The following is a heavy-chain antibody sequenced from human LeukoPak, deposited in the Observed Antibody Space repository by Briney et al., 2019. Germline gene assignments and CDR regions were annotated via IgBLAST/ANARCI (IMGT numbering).Heavy chain of an antibody. CDR3: ARTYYYGSGRYFDY. Sequence: SETLSLTCTVSGGSISSNYWSWIRQPPGKGLEWIGYIYHSGNTNYNPSLKSRVTVSVDTSRDQFSLKLTSVTAADTAVYYCARTYYYGSGRYFDYWGQGTLVTVSS. J-gene: IGHJ4*02. D-gene: IGHD3-10*01. CDR1: GGSISSNY. CDR2: IYHSGNT. V-gene: IGHV4-59*01.